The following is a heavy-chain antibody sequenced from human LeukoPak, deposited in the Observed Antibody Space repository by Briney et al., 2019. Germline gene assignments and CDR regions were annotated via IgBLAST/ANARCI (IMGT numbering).Heavy chain of an antibody. Sequence: GGSLRLSCAASGFTFGSYRMHWVRHAPGKGLVWVSRINSDGSSTSYADSVKGRFTISRDNAKNSLYLHMNSLRAEDTAVYYCARGGDGYTFALDSWGQGTLVTVSS. J-gene: IGHJ4*02. CDR2: INSDGSST. D-gene: IGHD5-24*01. CDR3: ARGGDGYTFALDS. V-gene: IGHV3-74*01. CDR1: GFTFGSYR.